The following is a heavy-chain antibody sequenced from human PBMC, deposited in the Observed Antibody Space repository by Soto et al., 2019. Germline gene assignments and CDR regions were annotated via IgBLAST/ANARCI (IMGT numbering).Heavy chain of an antibody. V-gene: IGHV3-23*01. CDR1: GFIFSNYG. J-gene: IGHJ4*02. Sequence: GGSLRLSCTASGFIFSNYGMSWVRQAPGKGLEWVSAISSRADSTYYADSVKGRFTISRDNSKGTLSLQMNSLRAEDTGVYYCAKRGAYDSRGFYHSQYWGQGTLVTVSS. CDR3: AKRGAYDSRGFYHSQY. D-gene: IGHD3-22*01. CDR2: ISSRADST.